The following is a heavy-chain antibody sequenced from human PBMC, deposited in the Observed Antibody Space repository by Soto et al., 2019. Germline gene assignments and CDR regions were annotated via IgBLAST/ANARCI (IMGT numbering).Heavy chain of an antibody. V-gene: IGHV3-23*01. Sequence: GGSLSLSCAASGFTFSSYAMSWVRQAPGKGLEWVSAISGSGGSTYYADSVKGRFTISRDNSKNTLYLQMNSLRAEDTAVYYCAKGYSSSWYKNWFDPWGQGTLVTVSS. CDR3: AKGYSSSWYKNWFDP. D-gene: IGHD6-13*01. J-gene: IGHJ5*02. CDR2: ISGSGGST. CDR1: GFTFSSYA.